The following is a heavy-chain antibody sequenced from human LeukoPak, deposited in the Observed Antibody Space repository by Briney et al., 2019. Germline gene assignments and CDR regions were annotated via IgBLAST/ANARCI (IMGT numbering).Heavy chain of an antibody. V-gene: IGHV3-7*01. CDR1: GFTFSSYG. J-gene: IGHJ4*02. D-gene: IGHD6-19*01. CDR3: ARCSGWAFKN. CDR2: INQDGSEK. Sequence: PGGSLRLSCAASGFTFSSYGMSWVRQAPGKGLEWVANINQDGSEKNYVDSVKGRFTISRDSAKNSLYLQMDSLRAEDTAIYYCARCSGWAFKNWGQGTLVTVSS.